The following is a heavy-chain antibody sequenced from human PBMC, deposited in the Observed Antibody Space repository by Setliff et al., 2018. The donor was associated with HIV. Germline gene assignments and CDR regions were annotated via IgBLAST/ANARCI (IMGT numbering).Heavy chain of an antibody. CDR2: IYTSGST. Sequence: SETLSLTCTVSGGSISSGSYYWNWIRQPAGKGLEWIGRIYTSGSTNYNPSLKSRVTISVDTSRNQFSLKLSSVTAADTAVYYCARSYYYDSSGYSSRYWSDPWGQGTLVTVSS. D-gene: IGHD3-22*01. J-gene: IGHJ5*02. CDR1: GGSISSGSYY. V-gene: IGHV4-61*02. CDR3: ARSYYYDSSGYSSRYWSDP.